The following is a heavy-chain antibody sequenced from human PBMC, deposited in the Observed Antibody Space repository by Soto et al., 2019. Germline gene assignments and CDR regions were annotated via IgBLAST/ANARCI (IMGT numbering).Heavy chain of an antibody. CDR2: IWYDGSNK. D-gene: IGHD6-19*01. CDR3: ASDRAGAAVAGTDY. J-gene: IGHJ4*02. CDR1: GFTFSSYG. Sequence: QVQLVESGGGVVQPGRSLRLSCAASGFTFSSYGMHWVRQAPGKGLEWVAVIWYDGSNKYYADSVKGRFTISRDNSKNTLYLQMNSLRAEDTAVYYCASDRAGAAVAGTDYWGQGTLVTVSS. V-gene: IGHV3-33*01.